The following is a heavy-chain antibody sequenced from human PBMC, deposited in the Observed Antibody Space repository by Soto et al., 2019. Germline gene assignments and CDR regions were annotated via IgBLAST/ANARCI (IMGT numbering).Heavy chain of an antibody. V-gene: IGHV3-23*01. CDR1: GFTFTNYG. CDR3: AKDLTIIAVAGTYFDY. Sequence: PGGSLRLSCAASGFTFTNYGMIWVRQAPGKGLEWVSGISGSGGSTYYADSVKGRFTISRDNSKNTLYLQMNSLRAEDTAVYYCAKDLTIIAVAGTYFDYWGQGTLVTVSS. D-gene: IGHD6-19*01. CDR2: ISGSGGST. J-gene: IGHJ4*02.